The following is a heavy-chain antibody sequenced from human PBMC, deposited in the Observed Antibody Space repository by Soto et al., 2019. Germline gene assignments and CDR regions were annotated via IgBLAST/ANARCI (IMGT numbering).Heavy chain of an antibody. CDR2: INHSGST. V-gene: IGHV4-34*01. CDR3: ARAKRRYYGMDV. J-gene: IGHJ6*02. CDR1: GGSYSGDY. Sequence: QVQLQQWGAGLLKPSETLSLTCAVYGGSYSGDYWSWIRQPPGKGLEWIGEINHSGSTNYNPSLNSRVTISVDTSKNQCSRKPSSVTAADAAVYYGARAKRRYYGMDVWGQGTTVTVSS.